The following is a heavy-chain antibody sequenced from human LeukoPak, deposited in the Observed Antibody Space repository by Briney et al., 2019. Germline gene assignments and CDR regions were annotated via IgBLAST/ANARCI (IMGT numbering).Heavy chain of an antibody. D-gene: IGHD3-9*01. CDR2: IYYSGST. J-gene: IGHJ5*02. V-gene: IGHV4-39*07. CDR1: GGSISSSSYY. CDR3: ARVYNYDILTGYYYNWFDP. Sequence: SETLSLTCTVSGGSISSSSYYWGWIRQPPGKGLEWIGSIYYSGSTYYNPSLKSRVTISLDRSKSQFSLKLSSATAADTAVYYCARVYNYDILTGYYYNWFDPWGQGTLVTVSS.